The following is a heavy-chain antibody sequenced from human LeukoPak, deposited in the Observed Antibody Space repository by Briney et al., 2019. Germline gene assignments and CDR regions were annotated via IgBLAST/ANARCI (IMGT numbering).Heavy chain of an antibody. D-gene: IGHD3-3*01. CDR2: MNPNRGNA. V-gene: IGHV1-8*01. CDR3: ARGRYYDFWSGYSGTKTFDY. CDR1: GYTFSSYD. Sequence: VASVKVSCKASGYTFSSYDINWVRQATGQGLEWMGWMNPNRGNAGYAQKFQGRVTMTRNTSINTAYMELSSLTSEDTAVYSCARGRYYDFWSGYSGTKTFDYWGQGTLVTVSS. J-gene: IGHJ4*02.